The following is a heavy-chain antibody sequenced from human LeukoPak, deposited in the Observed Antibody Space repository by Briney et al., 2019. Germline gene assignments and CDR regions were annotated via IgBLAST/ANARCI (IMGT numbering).Heavy chain of an antibody. CDR3: ARGDSSGWPFDY. Sequence: SETLSLTCIVPGGSTGTSGYYWGWIRQPRGKGLEWIGSIFFSGSTYYNPSLKSRVTISVDTSKNQFSLKLSPVTTADPAVYYCARGDSSGWPFDYGGQGSPVTVPS. CDR1: GGSTGTSGYY. J-gene: IGHJ4*02. D-gene: IGHD6-19*01. CDR2: IFFSGST. V-gene: IGHV4-39*01.